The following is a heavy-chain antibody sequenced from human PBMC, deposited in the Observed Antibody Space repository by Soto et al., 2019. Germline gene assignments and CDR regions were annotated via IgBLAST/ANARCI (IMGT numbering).Heavy chain of an antibody. J-gene: IGHJ6*02. V-gene: IGHV3-7*03. D-gene: IGHD4-17*01. CDR3: AGGGLRGRSEYYYSGLDV. Sequence: GGSLRLSCAACGFTFSSYWINWVRQAPWKGLEWVANIKQDGSEKYYVDSVKGRFTISRDNAKNSLYLQMNSLRAEDTAVFYCAGGGLRGRSEYYYSGLDVGGDGTKV. CDR2: IKQDGSEK. CDR1: GFTFSSYW.